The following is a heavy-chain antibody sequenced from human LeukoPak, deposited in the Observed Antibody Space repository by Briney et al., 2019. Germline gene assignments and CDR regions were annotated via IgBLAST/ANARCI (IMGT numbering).Heavy chain of an antibody. CDR1: GFTFSNYG. D-gene: IGHD6-13*01. V-gene: IGHV3-33*01. CDR2: IWYDGSNK. J-gene: IGHJ4*02. CDR3: ARERLSGIAAFDY. Sequence: GRSLRLSCAASGFTFSNYGMHWVRQAPGKGLEWVAVIWYDGSNKFHADSVKGRFTISRDNSKNTVYLQMNSLRAEDTAVYYCARERLSGIAAFDYWGQGTLVTVSS.